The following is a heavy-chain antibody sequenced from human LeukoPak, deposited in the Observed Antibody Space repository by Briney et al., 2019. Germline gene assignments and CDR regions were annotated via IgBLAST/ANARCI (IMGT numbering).Heavy chain of an antibody. J-gene: IGHJ4*02. V-gene: IGHV4-59*01. CDR1: GGSISNYY. CDR2: IYYSGST. D-gene: IGHD4-17*01. Sequence: PSETLSLTCTVSGGSISNYYWSWIRQSPGKGLEWIGYIYYSGSTKYSPSLKSRVTISVDTSKNQFSLKLSSVTAADTAVYYCASYGDYGFDYWGQGTLVTVSS. CDR3: ASYGDYGFDY.